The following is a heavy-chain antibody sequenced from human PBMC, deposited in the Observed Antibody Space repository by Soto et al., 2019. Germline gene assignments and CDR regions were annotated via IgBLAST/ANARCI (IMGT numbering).Heavy chain of an antibody. D-gene: IGHD6-19*01. Sequence: GGSLRLSCAASGFTVSSNYMSWVRQAPGKGLEWVSVIYSGGSTYYADSVKGRFTISRDNSKNTLYLQMNSLRAEDTAVYYCASLYSGWYPGYWGPGTLVTVSS. J-gene: IGHJ4*02. CDR1: GFTVSSNY. V-gene: IGHV3-53*01. CDR3: ASLYSGWYPGY. CDR2: IYSGGST.